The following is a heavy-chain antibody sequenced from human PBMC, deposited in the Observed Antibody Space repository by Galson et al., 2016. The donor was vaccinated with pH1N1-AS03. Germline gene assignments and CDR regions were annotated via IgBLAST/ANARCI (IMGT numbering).Heavy chain of an antibody. J-gene: IGHJ4*02. CDR1: GFAFDDYA. CDR2: ISWNGGSV. CDR3: AKCDVSCQHSTLDY. Sequence: SLRLSCAASGFAFDDYAVHWVRQRPGKGLEWVAGISWNGGSVGYADSVKGRFTISRDNAKNSLYLQMNSLRPEDTAVYYCAKCDVSCQHSTLDYWGQGTLVTVSS. D-gene: IGHD2-2*01. V-gene: IGHV3-9*01.